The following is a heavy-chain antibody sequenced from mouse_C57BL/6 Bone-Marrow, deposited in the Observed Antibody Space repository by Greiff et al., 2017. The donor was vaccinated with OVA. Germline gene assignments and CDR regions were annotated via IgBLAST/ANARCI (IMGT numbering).Heavy chain of an antibody. CDR3: ARSTGTSMDY. Sequence: EVKVVESEGGLVQPGSSMKLSCTASGFTFSDYYMAWVRQVPEKGLEWVANINYDGSSTYYLDSLKSRFIISRDNAKNILYLQMSSLKSEDTATYYCARSTGTSMDYWGQGTSVTVSS. CDR2: INYDGSST. J-gene: IGHJ4*01. CDR1: GFTFSDYY. V-gene: IGHV5-16*01. D-gene: IGHD4-1*02.